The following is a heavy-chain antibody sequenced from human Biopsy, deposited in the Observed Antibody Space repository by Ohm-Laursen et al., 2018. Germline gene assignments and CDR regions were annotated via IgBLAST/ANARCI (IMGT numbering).Heavy chain of an antibody. CDR1: GFTFNNYG. CDR2: IFYDGSNT. V-gene: IGHV3-33*08. D-gene: IGHD3-3*01. J-gene: IGHJ6*02. CDR3: VRASIFGVATSGFYYYGMDV. Sequence: SSLRLSCSASGFTFNNYGMQWVRQAPGKGLEWVAFIFYDGSNTYYADSVKGRFTISRDNSKNTLYLQMNSLRAEDTAVYYCVRASIFGVATSGFYYYGMDVWGQGTTVTVSS.